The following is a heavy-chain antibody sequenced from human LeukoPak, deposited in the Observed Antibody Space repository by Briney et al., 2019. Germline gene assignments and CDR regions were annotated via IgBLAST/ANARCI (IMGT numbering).Heavy chain of an antibody. V-gene: IGHV3-23*01. CDR2: ISASGGNT. J-gene: IGHJ4*02. Sequence: GGSLRLSCAASGFIFGSYAMSWVRQAPGKGLEWVSTISASGGNTYYADSVKGRFTISRDNSKNTLYLQMNSLRAEDTAVYYCAKDHSYCGGDCYSSFFDYWGKGTLVTVSS. CDR3: AKDHSYCGGDCYSSFFDY. D-gene: IGHD2-21*02. CDR1: GFIFGSYA.